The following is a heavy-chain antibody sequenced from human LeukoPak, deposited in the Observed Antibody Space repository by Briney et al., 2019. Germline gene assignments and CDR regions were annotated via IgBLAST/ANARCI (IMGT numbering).Heavy chain of an antibody. CDR1: GFTFSSYW. CDR3: ARVPIYDFWSGYYFDY. J-gene: IGHJ4*02. Sequence: PGGSLRLSCAASGFTFSSYWMHWVRQTPGKGLVWVSRIKSDGSTIYADSVKGRFTISRDNAKNTLYLQMNSLRAEDTAVYYCARVPIYDFWSGYYFDYWGQGTLVTVSS. V-gene: IGHV3-74*01. D-gene: IGHD3-3*01. CDR2: IKSDGST.